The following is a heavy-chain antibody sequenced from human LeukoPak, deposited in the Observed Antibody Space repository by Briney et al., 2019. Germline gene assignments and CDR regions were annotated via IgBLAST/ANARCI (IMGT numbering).Heavy chain of an antibody. CDR2: IYHSGST. J-gene: IGHJ4*02. V-gene: IGHV4-4*02. CDR3: ARDNYYDSSIDY. Sequence: SGTLSLTCAVSGGSISSSNWWSWVRQPPGKGLEWIGEIYHSGSTNYNPSLKSRVTISVDTSKNQFSLKLSSVTAADTAVYYCARDNYYDSSIDYWGQGTLVTVSS. CDR1: GGSISSSNW. D-gene: IGHD3-22*01.